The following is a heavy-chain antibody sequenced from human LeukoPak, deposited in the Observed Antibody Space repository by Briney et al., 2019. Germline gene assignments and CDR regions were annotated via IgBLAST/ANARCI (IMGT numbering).Heavy chain of an antibody. Sequence: SETLSLTCAVYGVSFSGYYWSWIRQPPGKGLEWIGEINHSGSTNYNPSLKSRVTISVDTSKNQFSVKLSSGTAADTAVYYCARGNGYRDFDYWGQGTLVTVSS. CDR1: GVSFSGYY. CDR3: ARGNGYRDFDY. CDR2: INHSGST. V-gene: IGHV4-34*01. D-gene: IGHD5-18*01. J-gene: IGHJ4*02.